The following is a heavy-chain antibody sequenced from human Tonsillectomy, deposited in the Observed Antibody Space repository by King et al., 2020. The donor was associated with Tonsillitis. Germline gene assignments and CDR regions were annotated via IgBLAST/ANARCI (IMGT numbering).Heavy chain of an antibody. J-gene: IGHJ4*02. V-gene: IGHV1-18*01. CDR2: ISAYNGNT. Sequence: QLVQSGAEVKKPGASVKVSCKASGYTFTSYGISWVRQAPGQGLEWMGWISAYNGNTNYAQKLQGRVTMTTDTSTSTAYMELRSLRSDDTAVYYCARLKMELRYFDWLLPKYPFDYWGQGILVTVSS. D-gene: IGHD3-9*01. CDR1: GYTFTSYG. CDR3: ARLKMELRYFDWLLPKYPFDY.